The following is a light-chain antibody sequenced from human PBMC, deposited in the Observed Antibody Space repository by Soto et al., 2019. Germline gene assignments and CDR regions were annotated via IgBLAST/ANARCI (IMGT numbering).Light chain of an antibody. Sequence: EIVLTQSPGTLSLSPGERATLSCRASQNVARNYLAWYQQRPGQAPRLLIYDASTRATGIPARFSGSGSGTDFTLTISRLEPEDFAVYFCQQYARSPLAFGGGTKV. V-gene: IGKV3-20*01. J-gene: IGKJ4*01. CDR2: DAS. CDR1: QNVARNY. CDR3: QQYARSPLA.